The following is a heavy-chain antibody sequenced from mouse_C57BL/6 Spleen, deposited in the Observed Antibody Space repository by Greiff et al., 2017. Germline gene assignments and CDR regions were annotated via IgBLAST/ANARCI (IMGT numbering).Heavy chain of an antibody. V-gene: IGHV1-53*01. Sequence: QVQLQQPGTELVNPGASVKLSCKASGYTFTSSWMHWVKQRPGQGLVWIGNINPSNGGPNYNEKFKSKATLTVDKSSSTAYMQLSSLTSEDSAVYYCARGRQLSAMDYWGQGTLVTVSS. CDR1: GYTFTSSW. J-gene: IGHJ4*01. CDR2: INPSNGGP. CDR3: ARGRQLSAMDY. D-gene: IGHD3-2*02.